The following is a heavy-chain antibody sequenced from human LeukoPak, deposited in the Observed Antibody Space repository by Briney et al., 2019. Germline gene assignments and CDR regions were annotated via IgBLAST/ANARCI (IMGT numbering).Heavy chain of an antibody. V-gene: IGHV3-7*01. D-gene: IGHD5-12*01. Sequence: SGGSLRLSCAASGFTFTDYWTTCVRQAPGKGLEWVANINRDGSEKYYVDSVKGRFTISRDNAKNSLYLQMNSLRAEDTAVFYCARGRGVGVWGKGTTVTVSS. CDR1: GFTFTDYW. CDR3: ARGRGVGV. J-gene: IGHJ6*04. CDR2: INRDGSEK.